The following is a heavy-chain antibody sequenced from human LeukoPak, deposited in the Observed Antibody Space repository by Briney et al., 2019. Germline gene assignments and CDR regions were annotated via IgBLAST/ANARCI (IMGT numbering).Heavy chain of an antibody. CDR1: GYTFTGYY. V-gene: IGHV1-2*06. J-gene: IGHJ5*02. CDR3: ARGRYYDFWSGYYTNNWFDP. CDR2: INPNSGGT. D-gene: IGHD3-3*01. Sequence: ASVKVSCKASGYTFTGYYMHWVRQAPGQGLEWMGRINPNSGGTNYAQKFRGRVTMTRDTSISTAYMELSRLRSDDTAVYYCARGRYYDFWSGYYTNNWFDPWGQGTLVTVSS.